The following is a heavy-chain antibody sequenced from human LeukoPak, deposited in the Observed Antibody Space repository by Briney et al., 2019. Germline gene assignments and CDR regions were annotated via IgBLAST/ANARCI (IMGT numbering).Heavy chain of an antibody. J-gene: IGHJ4*02. V-gene: IGHV4-39*01. Sequence: SETLSLTCTVSGGSISSSYYYWGWIRQPPGKGLEWIGSIYYSGSTDYNPTLKSRDTISVDTSKKQLSLKLRSVTAADTAVYYCARVEWLRPPDFGGQGTLVTVSS. D-gene: IGHD5-12*01. CDR2: IYYSGST. CDR1: GGSISSSYYY. CDR3: ARVEWLRPPDF.